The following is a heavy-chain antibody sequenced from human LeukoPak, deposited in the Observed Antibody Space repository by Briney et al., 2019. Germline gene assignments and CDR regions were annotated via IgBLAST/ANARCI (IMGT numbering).Heavy chain of an antibody. V-gene: IGHV4-34*01. CDR2: INHSGST. CDR1: GGSFSGYY. CDR3: ARGSAAAGFDY. D-gene: IGHD6-13*01. Sequence: SETLSLTCAVCGGSFSGYYWSWIRQPPGKGLEWIGEINHSGSTNYNPSLKSRVTISVDTSKNQFSLKLSSVTAADTAVYYCARGSAAAGFDYWAREPWSPSPQ. J-gene: IGHJ4*02.